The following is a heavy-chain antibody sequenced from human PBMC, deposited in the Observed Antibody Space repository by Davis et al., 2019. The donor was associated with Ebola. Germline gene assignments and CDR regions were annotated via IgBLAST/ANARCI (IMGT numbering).Heavy chain of an antibody. CDR1: GFSFSNYA. V-gene: IGHV3-23*01. CDR3: AKGHQYCGAECYSYGMDA. CDR2: ITGSGATT. D-gene: IGHD2-21*01. J-gene: IGHJ6*02. Sequence: PGGSLRLSCAASGFSFSNYAMNWVRQAPGKGLEWVSFITGSGATTNYADSVRGRFTISRDNSKNTLYLQMNSLRAEDTAQYYCAKGHQYCGAECYSYGMDAWGQGTTVTVSS.